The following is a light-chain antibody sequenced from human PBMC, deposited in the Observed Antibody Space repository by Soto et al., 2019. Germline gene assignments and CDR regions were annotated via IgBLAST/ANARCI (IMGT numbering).Light chain of an antibody. Sequence: EIVLTQSPGTLSLSPGERATLSCRASQSVSSSYLAWYQQKPGQAPRLLIYDASRRATGIPDRFSGSGSGTDFALTISRLEPEDFAVYYWQQYGSSPGLLTFGPGTKVDIK. J-gene: IGKJ3*01. CDR2: DAS. CDR3: QQYGSSPGLLT. V-gene: IGKV3-20*01. CDR1: QSVSSSY.